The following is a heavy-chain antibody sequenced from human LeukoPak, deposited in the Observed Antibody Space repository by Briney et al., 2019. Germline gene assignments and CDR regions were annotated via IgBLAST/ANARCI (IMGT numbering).Heavy chain of an antibody. D-gene: IGHD2-2*01. J-gene: IGHJ4*02. CDR2: INPNSGDT. V-gene: IGHV1-2*06. CDR1: GYAFTGYH. CDR3: ARDYCSSTSCLFDY. Sequence: ASVKVSCKASGYAFTGYHMHWVRQAPGQGLEWVGRINPNSGDTNYAQKFQGRVAMTRDTSIATAFMDLTRLRSDDTAVYYCARDYCSSTSCLFDYWGQGTLVTVSS.